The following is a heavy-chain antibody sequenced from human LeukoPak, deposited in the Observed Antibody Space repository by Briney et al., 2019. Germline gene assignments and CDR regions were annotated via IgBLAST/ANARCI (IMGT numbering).Heavy chain of an antibody. V-gene: IGHV4-59*01. CDR3: ARDRGTYTYGGFDY. J-gene: IGHJ4*02. CDR1: GGSTDHYF. D-gene: IGHD3-16*01. CDR2: VYYSGST. Sequence: SETLSLTCTVSGGSTDHYFWNWIRQTPGKGLEWIGYVYYSGSTVYNPSLQNRVSISIDTSKKQISLKLSSVTAADTAVYYCARDRGTYTYGGFDYWGQGTLVSVSS.